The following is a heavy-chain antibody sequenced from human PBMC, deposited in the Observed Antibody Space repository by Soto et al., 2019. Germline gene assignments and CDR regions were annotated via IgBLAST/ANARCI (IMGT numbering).Heavy chain of an antibody. J-gene: IGHJ5*01. CDR3: ARGLYREYGHDS. V-gene: IGHV3-74*01. CDR2: INSDGST. Sequence: GXSLRLSCAASGFTLGNFWMHWFRQAPGNGLVWVSRINSDGSTSYADFVKGRLTISRDNAKNTVYLQMNSLRAEDTAVYYCARGLYREYGHDSWGQGALVTVSS. D-gene: IGHD3-10*01. CDR1: GFTLGNFW.